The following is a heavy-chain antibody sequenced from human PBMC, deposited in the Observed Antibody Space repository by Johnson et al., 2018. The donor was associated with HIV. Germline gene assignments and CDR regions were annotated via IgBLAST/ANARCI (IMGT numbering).Heavy chain of an antibody. CDR2: ISFDGSKE. CDR3: ARDRTGLIIAAAGHDAFDI. CDR1: GFTFGDYA. J-gene: IGHJ3*02. Sequence: QVQLVESGGGLAQPGRSLRLSCRTSGFTFGDYAMHWVRQAPGKGLEWVAVISFDGSKEYYADSVKGRFTISRDNSKKTLYLQVNSLRDEDTAVYYCARDRTGLIIAAAGHDAFDIWGQGTMVTVSS. D-gene: IGHD6-13*01. V-gene: IGHV3-30-3*01.